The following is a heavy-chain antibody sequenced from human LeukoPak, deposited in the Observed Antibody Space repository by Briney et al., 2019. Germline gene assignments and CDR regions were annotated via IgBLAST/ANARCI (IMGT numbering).Heavy chain of an antibody. V-gene: IGHV4-39*01. CDR3: ARTSSTLAEGTLDY. D-gene: IGHD2-2*01. J-gene: IGHJ4*02. CDR2: IYYSGST. Sequence: SETLSLTCTVSGGSISSSSYYWGWIRQPPGKGLEWIGSIYYSGSTYYNPAIKSRVTISVDTSKNQFSLKLSSVTAADTAVYYCARTSSTLAEGTLDYWGQGTLVTVSS. CDR1: GGSISSSSYY.